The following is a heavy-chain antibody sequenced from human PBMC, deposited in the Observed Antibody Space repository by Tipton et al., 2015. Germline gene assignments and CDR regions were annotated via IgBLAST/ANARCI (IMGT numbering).Heavy chain of an antibody. CDR2: ISYSGST. D-gene: IGHD4-23*01. J-gene: IGHJ4*02. V-gene: IGHV4-61*03. CDR1: GGSVSSANYY. Sequence: TLSLTCSVSGGSVSSANYYWSWIRQPPGKGLEWMGYISYSGSTHYNPSLKSRVSISLDTPKNHFSLSLTSVTAADTAMYYCARARGRHGGLIDSWGQGTLVTVSS. CDR3: ARARGRHGGLIDS.